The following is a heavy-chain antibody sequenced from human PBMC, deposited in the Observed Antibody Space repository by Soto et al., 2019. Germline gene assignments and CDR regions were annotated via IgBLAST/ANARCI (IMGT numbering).Heavy chain of an antibody. Sequence: ASVKVSCKASGYTFTSYAMHWVRQAPGQRLEWMGWINAGNGNTKYSQKFQGRVTITRETSASTAYMERSSLRSEDTAVYYCAIDHPESRRVEGYSSGWYAFDIWGQGTMVTVSS. CDR3: AIDHPESRRVEGYSSGWYAFDI. CDR1: GYTFTSYA. D-gene: IGHD6-19*01. V-gene: IGHV1-3*01. CDR2: INAGNGNT. J-gene: IGHJ3*02.